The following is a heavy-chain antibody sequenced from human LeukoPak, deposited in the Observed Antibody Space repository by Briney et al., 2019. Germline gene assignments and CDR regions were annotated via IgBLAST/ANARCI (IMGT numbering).Heavy chain of an antibody. CDR3: AKDGHGNGWSRFYYFDY. V-gene: IGHV3-30*18. CDR2: ISYDGSNK. Sequence: PGGSLRLSCAASGFTFSSYGMHWVRQAPGKGLEWVAVISYDGSNKLYADSVKGRFTISRDNSKNTLFVQMNSLRAEDTAMYYCAKDGHGNGWSRFYYFDYWGQGTLVTVSS. J-gene: IGHJ4*02. D-gene: IGHD6-19*01. CDR1: GFTFSSYG.